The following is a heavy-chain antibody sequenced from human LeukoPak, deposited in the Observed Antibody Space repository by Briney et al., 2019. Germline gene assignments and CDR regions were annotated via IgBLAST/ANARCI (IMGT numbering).Heavy chain of an antibody. J-gene: IGHJ6*02. CDR2: ISGDGGST. D-gene: IGHD1-26*01. CDR3: ATIQSSGSSKRGSYYYYGMDV. CDR1: GFAFDDYA. V-gene: IGHV3-43*02. Sequence: PGGSLRLSCAASGFAFDDYAMHSVRQAPGKGLEWVSLISGDGGSTYYADSVKGRFTISRDNSKNSLYLHLNSLRTEDTTLYYCATIQSSGSSKRGSYYYYGMDVWGQGTTVTVSS.